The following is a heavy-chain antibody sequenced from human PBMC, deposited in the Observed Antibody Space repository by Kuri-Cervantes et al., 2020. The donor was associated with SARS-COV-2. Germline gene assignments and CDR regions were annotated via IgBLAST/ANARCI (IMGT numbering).Heavy chain of an antibody. Sequence: GESLKISCAGSGFIFSNYWMTWVRQAPGKGLGWVANIKQDGSEEFYVDSVKGRFTVSRDNAKKSLLLRMNSLRVEDTAVYYCARASFDFWSGYYTGYFFDYWGQGTLVTVSS. CDR3: ARASFDFWSGYYTGYFFDY. D-gene: IGHD3-3*01. CDR2: IKQDGSEE. J-gene: IGHJ4*02. V-gene: IGHV3-7*01. CDR1: GFIFSNYW.